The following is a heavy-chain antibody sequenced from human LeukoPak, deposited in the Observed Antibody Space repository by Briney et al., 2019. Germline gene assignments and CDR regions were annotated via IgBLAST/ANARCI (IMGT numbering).Heavy chain of an antibody. Sequence: PSQTLSLTSAVSGGSISSGGYSWSWIRQPPGKGLEWIGYIYHSGSTYYNPSLKSRVTISVDRSKNQFSLKLSSVTAADTAVCYCARGGGMVRGVIDYYYYYGMDVWGKGTTVTVSS. J-gene: IGHJ6*04. CDR1: GGSISSGGYS. V-gene: IGHV4-30-2*01. D-gene: IGHD3-10*01. CDR2: IYHSGST. CDR3: ARGGGMVRGVIDYYYYYGMDV.